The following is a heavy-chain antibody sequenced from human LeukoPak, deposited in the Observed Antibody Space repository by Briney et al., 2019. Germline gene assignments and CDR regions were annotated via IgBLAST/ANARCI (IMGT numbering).Heavy chain of an antibody. V-gene: IGHV3-23*01. J-gene: IGHJ4*02. CDR2: ITPDAGRT. D-gene: IGHD7-27*01. Sequence: PGGSLRLSCAASGFTFTNYGMNWVRQAPGKGLEWVSGITPDAGRTYYADSVKGRSTIYRDNSKNTVYLQMNSLGAEDTAVYYCVQDWAWGAFGYWGQGTLVTVSS. CDR3: VQDWAWGAFGY. CDR1: GFTFTNYG.